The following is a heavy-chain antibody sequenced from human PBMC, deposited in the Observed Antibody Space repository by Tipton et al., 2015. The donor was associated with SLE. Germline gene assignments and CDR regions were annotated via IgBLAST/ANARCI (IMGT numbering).Heavy chain of an antibody. CDR2: IDYSGST. J-gene: IGHJ4*02. CDR3: ARLAQSRLVDH. V-gene: IGHV4-31*03. CDR1: GGSIISVGYY. Sequence: TLSLTCTVSGGSIISVGYYWSWIRQHPGKGLEWIGYIDYSGSTYYNPSLKSRITMSVDTSKNQISLNLNSVTAADTAVYYCARLAQSRLVDHWGQGTLVTVSS.